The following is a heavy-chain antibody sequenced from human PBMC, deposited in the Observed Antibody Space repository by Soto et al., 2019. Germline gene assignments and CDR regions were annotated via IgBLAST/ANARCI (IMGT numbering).Heavy chain of an antibody. J-gene: IGHJ4*02. V-gene: IGHV1-69*01. CDR2: IIPYYNTL. CDR3: ASGASRWSPYFFDS. CDR1: EGKLISSA. Sequence: QSQGVQSGAEVRKPGSSGKLSCKASEGKLISSAIAWVRQAPGQGLEWMGGIIPYYNTLNYAQKFQDRVTITADDSTNTVYMELISLRSDDTAVYFCASGASRWSPYFFDSWAQRTLVTVSS. D-gene: IGHD6-13*01.